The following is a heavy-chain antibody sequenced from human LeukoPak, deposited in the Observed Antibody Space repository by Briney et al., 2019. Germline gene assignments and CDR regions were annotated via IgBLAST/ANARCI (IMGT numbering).Heavy chain of an antibody. CDR2: ISKSDTTI. D-gene: IGHD4-17*01. CDR1: GFTFSDYY. CDR3: ARVYLVTEETWYGDYVGPFDI. J-gene: IGHJ3*02. Sequence: NPGGSLRLSCAASGFTFSDYYMSWIRQAPGKGLEWVSYISKSDTTIYYADSVKGRFTISRDNAKNSLYLQMNSLRAEDTALYYCARVYLVTEETWYGDYVGPFDIWGQGTMVTVSS. V-gene: IGHV3-11*01.